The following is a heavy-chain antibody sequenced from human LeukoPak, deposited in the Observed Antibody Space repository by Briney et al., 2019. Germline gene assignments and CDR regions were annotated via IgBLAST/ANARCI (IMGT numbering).Heavy chain of an antibody. V-gene: IGHV3-33*01. CDR1: GFTFNSYG. J-gene: IGHJ4*02. CDR3: ARDAYDSSGYYFDY. Sequence: PGRSLRLSCAAPGFTFNSYGMHWVRQAPGKGLEWVAVIWYDGSNKYYADSVKGRFTISRDNSKNTLYLQMNSLRAEDTAVYYCARDAYDSSGYYFDYWGQGTLVTVSS. CDR2: IWYDGSNK. D-gene: IGHD3-22*01.